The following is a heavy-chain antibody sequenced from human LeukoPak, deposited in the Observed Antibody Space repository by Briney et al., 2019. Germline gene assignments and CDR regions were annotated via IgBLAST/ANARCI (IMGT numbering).Heavy chain of an antibody. CDR3: ARVAVSGPTGWFDS. J-gene: IGHJ5*01. V-gene: IGHV3-21*01. Sequence: GGSLRLSCAGSGFALKSYSLSWVRQAPGKGLEWVSSISSTSAYIYYADSVKGRFTISRDNVDNVVYLQMNSLGAEDTAVYYCARVAVSGPTGWFDSWGQGTLVTVSS. CDR2: ISSTSAYI. D-gene: IGHD2-8*02. CDR1: GFALKSYS.